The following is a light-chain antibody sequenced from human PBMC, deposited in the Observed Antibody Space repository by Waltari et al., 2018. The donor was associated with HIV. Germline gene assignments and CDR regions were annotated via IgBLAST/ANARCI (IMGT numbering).Light chain of an antibody. V-gene: IGLV2-23*01. J-gene: IGLJ2*01. CDR3: CSYAGSSTYVV. Sequence: QSALTQPASVSGSPGQSLPISCTGPSSDVGSYNFVSWYQQHPGNAPKLIIYEGDKRPSGVSYRFSGSKSGSTASLTISGLQAEDEADYYCCSYAGSSTYVVFGGGTQLTVL. CDR2: EGD. CDR1: SSDVGSYNF.